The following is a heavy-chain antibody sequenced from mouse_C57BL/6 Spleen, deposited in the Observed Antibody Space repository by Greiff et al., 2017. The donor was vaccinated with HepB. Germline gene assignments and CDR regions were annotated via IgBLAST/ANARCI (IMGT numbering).Heavy chain of an antibody. Sequence: DVMLVESGEGLVKPGGSLKLSCAASGFTFSSYAMSWVRQTPEKRLEWVAYISSGGDYIYYADTVKGRFTISRDNARNTLYLQMSSLKSEDTAMYYCTRYYYGSSYHSWYFDVWGTGTTVTVSS. D-gene: IGHD1-1*01. J-gene: IGHJ1*03. CDR2: ISSGGDYI. CDR3: TRYYYGSSYHSWYFDV. V-gene: IGHV5-9-1*02. CDR1: GFTFSSYA.